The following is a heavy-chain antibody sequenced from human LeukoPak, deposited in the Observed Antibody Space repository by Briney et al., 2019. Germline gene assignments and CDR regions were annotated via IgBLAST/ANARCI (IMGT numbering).Heavy chain of an antibody. CDR3: ARLGDDCSSTSCPDY. D-gene: IGHD2-2*01. V-gene: IGHV5-10-1*01. J-gene: IGHJ4*02. Sequence: GESQRISCKGSGYSFTSYWISWVRQMPGKGLEWMGRIDPSDSYTNYSPSFQGHVTISADKSISTAYLQWSSLKASDTAMYYCARLGDDCSSTSCPDYWGQGTLVTVSS. CDR1: GYSFTSYW. CDR2: IDPSDSYT.